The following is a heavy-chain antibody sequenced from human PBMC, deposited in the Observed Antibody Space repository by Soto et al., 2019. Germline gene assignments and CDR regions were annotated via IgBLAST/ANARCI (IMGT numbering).Heavy chain of an antibody. V-gene: IGHV1-69*01. CDR2: IIPIFGTA. Sequence: QVQLVQSGAEVKKPGSSVKVSCKASGGTFSSYAISWVRQAPGQGLEWMGGIIPIFGTANYAQKFQGRVTITADESTSTAYMELSSLRSEDTAVYYCARSPQRITIFGVVSYYGMDVWGQGTTVTVSS. D-gene: IGHD3-3*01. CDR1: GGTFSSYA. J-gene: IGHJ6*02. CDR3: ARSPQRITIFGVVSYYGMDV.